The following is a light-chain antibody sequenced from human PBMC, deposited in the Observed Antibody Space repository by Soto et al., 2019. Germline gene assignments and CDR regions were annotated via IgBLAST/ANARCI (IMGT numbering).Light chain of an antibody. Sequence: AIRMTQSPSSLSASTGDRVTITRRASQGISSYLAWYQQKPGKAPKLLIYAASTLQSGVPSRFSGSGSGTDFTLTISCLQSEDFATYYCQQYYSYPRTFGQG. CDR3: QQYYSYPRT. CDR1: QGISSY. J-gene: IGKJ2*01. V-gene: IGKV1-8*01. CDR2: AAS.